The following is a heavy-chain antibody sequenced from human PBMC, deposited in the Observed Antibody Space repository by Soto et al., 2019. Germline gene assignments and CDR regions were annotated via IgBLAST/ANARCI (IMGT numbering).Heavy chain of an antibody. CDR1: GYTFTDHY. J-gene: IGHJ6*02. Sequence: ASVKVSCKASGYTFTDHYIHLVRQAPGQGLEWMGWINPNCAGTNAAQKFQDCVTMTSDTSTSPAYMEMTRLKSDDTAVYDPARDSRCPVATSEGLDVWGQGTTVTVSS. CDR3: ARDSRCPVATSEGLDV. CDR2: INPNCAGT. V-gene: IGHV1-2*04.